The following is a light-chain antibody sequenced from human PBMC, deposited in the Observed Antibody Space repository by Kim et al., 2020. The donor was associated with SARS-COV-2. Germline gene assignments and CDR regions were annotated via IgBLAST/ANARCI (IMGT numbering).Light chain of an antibody. V-gene: IGKV1-39*01. CDR2: DAS. J-gene: IGKJ1*01. Sequence: ASVGDRVSITCRASQSIRTYLNWYQHKPGQAPKVLIYDASRLQSGAPSRFSGSGSGTDFTLTISCLQPEDFATYYCQQSYSLPLAFGQGTKVDIK. CDR3: QQSYSLPLA. CDR1: QSIRTY.